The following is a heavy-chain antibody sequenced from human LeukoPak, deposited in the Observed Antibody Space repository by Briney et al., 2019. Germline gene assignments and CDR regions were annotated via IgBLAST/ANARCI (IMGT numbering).Heavy chain of an antibody. V-gene: IGHV4-30-4*08. CDR3: ARENNDYGGKKAFDY. J-gene: IGHJ4*02. D-gene: IGHD4-23*01. CDR1: GGSISSYY. Sequence: SETLSLTCTVSGGSISSYYWSWIRQPPGKGLEWIGYICYSGNTYYNPSLKSRVSISVDTSKNQFSLKLSSVTAADTAVYYCARENNDYGGKKAFDYWGQGTLVTVSS. CDR2: ICYSGNT.